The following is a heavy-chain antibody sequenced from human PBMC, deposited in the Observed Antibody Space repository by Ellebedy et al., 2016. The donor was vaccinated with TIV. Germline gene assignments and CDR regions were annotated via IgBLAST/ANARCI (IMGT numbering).Heavy chain of an antibody. CDR3: TRGFCASGVNDY. CDR2: ISSSGNTI. Sequence: PGGSLRLSCATSGFTFSSYSMNRVRQAPGKGLDWISYISSSGNTIYYADSVQGRFTVSRDDAKNSLYLQMKSLRDEDTAVYYCTRGFCASGVNDYWGQGSRVSVAS. V-gene: IGHV3-48*02. CDR1: GFTFSSYS. D-gene: IGHD3-10*01. J-gene: IGHJ4*02.